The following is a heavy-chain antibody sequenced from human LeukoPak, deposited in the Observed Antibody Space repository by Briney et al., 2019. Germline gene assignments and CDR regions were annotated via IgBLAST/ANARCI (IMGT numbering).Heavy chain of an antibody. CDR1: GGSFSGYY. D-gene: IGHD2-2*01. CDR2: INHSGST. Sequence: PSETLSLTCAVYGGSFSGYYWSWIRQPPGEGLEWIGEINHSGSTNYNPSLKSRVTISVDTSKNQFSLKLSSVTAADTAVYYCARLGRGSIVVVPAAAVRDYWGQGTLVTVSS. V-gene: IGHV4-34*01. CDR3: ARLGRGSIVVVPAAAVRDY. J-gene: IGHJ4*02.